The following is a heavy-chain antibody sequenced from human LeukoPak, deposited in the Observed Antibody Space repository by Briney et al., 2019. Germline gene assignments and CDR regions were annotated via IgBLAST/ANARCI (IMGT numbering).Heavy chain of an antibody. Sequence: PGGSLRLSCAASELSFSDNYMGWLRQPPGKGLEWLSYINSDGSMTKYTASVQGRFTISRDNAKRSLFLQMNNLRANDTARYYCAKGSHGWTFDVWGQGSQVTVSS. D-gene: IGHD2-2*03. CDR1: ELSFSDNY. CDR3: AKGSHGWTFDV. J-gene: IGHJ4*02. V-gene: IGHV3-11*01. CDR2: INSDGSMT.